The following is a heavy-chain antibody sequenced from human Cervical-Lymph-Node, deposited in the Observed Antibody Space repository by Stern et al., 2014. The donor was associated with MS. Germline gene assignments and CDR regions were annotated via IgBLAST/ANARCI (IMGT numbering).Heavy chain of an antibody. CDR3: AKGTHYYDGSSMDV. CDR1: GFTFHDYA. J-gene: IGHJ6*02. V-gene: IGHV3-9*01. CDR2: ISSNSAGI. Sequence: EVQLVQSGGGLVQPGRSLRLSCAASGFTFHDYAMHWVRQAPGKGLEWVSGISSNSAGIDYADSVKGRFTISRDNAKNSLYLQMNSLRAEDTALYYCAKGTHYYDGSSMDVWGQGPTVTVSS. D-gene: IGHD3-22*01.